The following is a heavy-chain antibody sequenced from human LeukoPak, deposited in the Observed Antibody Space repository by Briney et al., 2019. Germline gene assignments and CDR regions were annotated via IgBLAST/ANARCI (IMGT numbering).Heavy chain of an antibody. D-gene: IGHD3-10*01. Sequence: WVRQAPGKGLEWIGSIYYSGSTYYNPSLKSRVTISVDTSKNQFSLKLSSVTAADTAVYYCARGPYYYGSGSYYDNWFDPWGQGTLVAVSS. CDR2: IYYSGST. V-gene: IGHV4-39*07. CDR3: ARGPYYYGSGSYYDNWFDP. J-gene: IGHJ5*02.